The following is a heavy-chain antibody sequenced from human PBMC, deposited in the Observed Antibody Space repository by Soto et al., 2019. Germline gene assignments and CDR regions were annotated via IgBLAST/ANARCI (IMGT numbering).Heavy chain of an antibody. J-gene: IGHJ6*02. CDR2: IYNTGSA. V-gene: IGHV4-59*03. CDR3: AGMSFTGFGELIGNFYFHGMDV. Sequence: LPLTCNVSGGSISSYYWTWIRQPPGKGLEYIGYIYNTGSANYNPSLKSRVSISLDTSNNQFSLNLRSVTAADTAVYYCAGMSFTGFGELIGNFYFHGMDVWGQGTTVTVSS. CDR1: GGSISSYY. D-gene: IGHD3-3*01.